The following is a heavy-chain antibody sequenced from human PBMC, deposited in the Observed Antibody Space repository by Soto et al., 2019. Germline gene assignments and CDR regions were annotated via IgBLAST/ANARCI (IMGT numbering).Heavy chain of an antibody. D-gene: IGHD1-1*01. V-gene: IGHV4-59*11. J-gene: IGHJ5*02. Sequence: PSETLSLTCTVSGGSISSHYWSWIRQPPGQGLEWIGYIYYSGSTNYNPSLKSRVTISVDTSKSQFSLRLSSVTAADTAVYFCARDMWRGLEPTSVWFDPWGQGTLVTVSS. CDR2: IYYSGST. CDR1: GGSISSHY. CDR3: ARDMWRGLEPTSVWFDP.